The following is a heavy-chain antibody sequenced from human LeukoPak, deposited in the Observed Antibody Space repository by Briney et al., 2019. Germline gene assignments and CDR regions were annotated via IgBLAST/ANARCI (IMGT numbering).Heavy chain of an antibody. D-gene: IGHD3-10*01. V-gene: IGHV7-4-1*02. CDR3: ARESPDYYGSLAAFGI. J-gene: IGHJ3*02. Sequence: GASVKVSCKASGYTFTSYAMNWVRQAPGQGLEWMGWINTNTGNPTYAQGFTGRFVFSLDTSVSTAYLQISSLKAEDTAVYYCARESPDYYGSLAAFGIWGQGTMVTVSS. CDR1: GYTFTSYA. CDR2: INTNTGNP.